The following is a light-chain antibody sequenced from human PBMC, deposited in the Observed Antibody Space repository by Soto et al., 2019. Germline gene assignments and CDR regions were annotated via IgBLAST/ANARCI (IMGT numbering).Light chain of an antibody. Sequence: DIVMTQSPDSLAVSLGERATINCKSSQSVLYSSNNKNYLAWYQQKPGQPPKLLIYWASTRESGVPDRFSGGGSGTDFTLTISRLQAEDVAVYYWQQYYGTPYTFGQGTKLEIK. CDR1: QSVLYSSNNKNY. CDR2: WAS. CDR3: QQYYGTPYT. V-gene: IGKV4-1*01. J-gene: IGKJ2*01.